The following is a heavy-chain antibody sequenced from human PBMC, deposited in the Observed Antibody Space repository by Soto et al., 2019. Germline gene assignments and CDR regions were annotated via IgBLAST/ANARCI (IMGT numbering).Heavy chain of an antibody. J-gene: IGHJ4*02. D-gene: IGHD5-12*01. CDR2: IYYSGST. V-gene: IGHV4-61*08. CDR1: GGSISGGGYY. Sequence: TSESLCLSGTVSGGSISGGGYYWSWIRQHPGKGLEWIGYIYYSGSTNYNPSLKGRVTISVDTSKNQFSLKLSSVTAADTAVYYCARDYGHSGYDKGYYFDYWGQGTLVTVSS. CDR3: ARDYGHSGYDKGYYFDY.